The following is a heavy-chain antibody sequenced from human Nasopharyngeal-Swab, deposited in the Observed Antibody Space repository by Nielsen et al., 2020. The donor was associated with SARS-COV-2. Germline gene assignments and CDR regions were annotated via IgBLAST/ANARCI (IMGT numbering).Heavy chain of an antibody. CDR3: ARGLYSSSRYAAFYDY. D-gene: IGHD6-13*01. Sequence: SETLSLTCAVSGGSISSGGYSWSWIRQPPGKGLEWIGYIYHSGSTYYNPSLKSRVTISVDRSKNQFSLKLSSVTAADTAVYYCARGLYSSSRYAAFYDYWGQGTLVTVSS. V-gene: IGHV4-30-2*01. CDR1: GGSISSGGYS. J-gene: IGHJ4*02. CDR2: IYHSGST.